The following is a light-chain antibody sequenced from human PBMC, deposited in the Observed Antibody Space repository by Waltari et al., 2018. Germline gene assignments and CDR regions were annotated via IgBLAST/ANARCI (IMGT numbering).Light chain of an antibody. V-gene: IGKV1-27*01. CDR1: QVISNY. CDR2: AAS. CDR3: QKYNSART. Sequence: DIQMTQSTSSLSASVGDSVPITCRASQVISNYLAWYQQKPGKVPKLLIYAASTLQSGVPSRFSGSGSGTDFTLTISSLQPEDVATYYCQKYNSARTFGQGTKVEIK. J-gene: IGKJ1*01.